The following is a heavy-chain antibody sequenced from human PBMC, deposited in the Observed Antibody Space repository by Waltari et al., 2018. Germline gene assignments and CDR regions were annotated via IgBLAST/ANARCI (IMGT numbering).Heavy chain of an antibody. CDR3: AGAAAGYYYYYYMDV. V-gene: IGHV1-69*10. Sequence: QVQLVQSGAEVKKPGSSVKVSCKASGGTFSSYAISWVRQAPGQGLEWMGGIIPIIGIADYAQNVQGRVTITTDKATSTGYMVLSSLGSEDTAVYYCAGAAAGYYYYYYMDVWGKGTTVTVSS. CDR1: GGTFSSYA. J-gene: IGHJ6*03. CDR2: IIPIIGIA. D-gene: IGHD6-13*01.